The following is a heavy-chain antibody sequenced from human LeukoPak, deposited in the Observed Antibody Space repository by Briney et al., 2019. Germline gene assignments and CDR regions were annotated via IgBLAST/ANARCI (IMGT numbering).Heavy chain of an antibody. CDR3: ARDHYCSSTSCYNIDP. CDR2: INPNSGGT. CDR1: GYTFTCYY. D-gene: IGHD2-2*02. Sequence: GASVKVSCKASGYTFTCYYMHWVRQAPGQGLEWMGWINPNSGGTNYAQKFQGRVTMTRDTSISTAYMELSRLRSDDTAVYYCARDHYCSSTSCYNIDPWGQGTLVTVSS. V-gene: IGHV1-2*02. J-gene: IGHJ5*02.